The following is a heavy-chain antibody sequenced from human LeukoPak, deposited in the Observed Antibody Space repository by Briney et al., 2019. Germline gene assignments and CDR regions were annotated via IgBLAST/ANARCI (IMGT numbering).Heavy chain of an antibody. J-gene: IGHJ6*03. Sequence: ASVKVSCKASGYTFTGYYMHWVRQAPGQGLEWMGWINPNSGGTNYAQKFQGRVTMTRDTSTSTAYMELRSLRSDDTAVYYCVRDVSDFRSFSKYYYMDVWGKGTTVTVSS. CDR3: VRDVSDFRSFSKYYYMDV. D-gene: IGHD3-3*01. CDR2: INPNSGGT. CDR1: GYTFTGYY. V-gene: IGHV1-2*02.